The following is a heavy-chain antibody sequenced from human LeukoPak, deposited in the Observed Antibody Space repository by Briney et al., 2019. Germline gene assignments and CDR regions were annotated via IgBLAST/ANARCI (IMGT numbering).Heavy chain of an antibody. CDR1: GGSISSTTYY. CDR3: ARTRKELNWGFPNWSDP. J-gene: IGHJ5*02. Sequence: SETLSLTCTVSGGSISSTTYYWGWIRQPPGKGLEWIGSMYYSGATYYNPSLKSRVTISVDTSKNQFSLKLSSVTAADTAVYYCARTRKELNWGFPNWSDPWGQGTLVTVSS. CDR2: MYYSGAT. V-gene: IGHV4-39*07. D-gene: IGHD7-27*01.